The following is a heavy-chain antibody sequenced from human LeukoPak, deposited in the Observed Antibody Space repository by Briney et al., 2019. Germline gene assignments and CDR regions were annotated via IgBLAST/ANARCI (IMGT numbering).Heavy chain of an antibody. CDR2: ISSSSSYT. Sequence: GGSLRLSCAASGFTFSDYYMSWIRQAPGKGLEWVSYISSSSSYTNYADSVKGRFTISRDNSKNTLYLQMNSLRAEDTAVYYCAKEKDRYSSSWSHFDYWGQGTLVTVSS. J-gene: IGHJ4*02. V-gene: IGHV3-11*06. CDR3: AKEKDRYSSSWSHFDY. D-gene: IGHD6-13*01. CDR1: GFTFSDYY.